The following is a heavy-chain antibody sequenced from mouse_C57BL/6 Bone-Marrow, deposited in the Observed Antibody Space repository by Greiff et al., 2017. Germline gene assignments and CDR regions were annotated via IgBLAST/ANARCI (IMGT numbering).Heavy chain of an antibody. Sequence: EVHLVESGPGLVKPSQSLSLTCSVTGYSIPSGYYWNWIRQFPGNKLEWMGYISYDGSNNYNPSLKNRISITRDTSKNQFFLKLNSVTTEDTATYYCARRVIITTVPYFDVWGTGTTVTVSS. V-gene: IGHV3-6*01. J-gene: IGHJ1*03. D-gene: IGHD1-1*01. CDR3: ARRVIITTVPYFDV. CDR1: GYSIPSGYY. CDR2: ISYDGSN.